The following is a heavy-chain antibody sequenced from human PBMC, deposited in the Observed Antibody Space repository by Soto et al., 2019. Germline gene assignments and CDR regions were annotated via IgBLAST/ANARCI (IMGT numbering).Heavy chain of an antibody. CDR3: ARGRTYYDILTGAYYYYGMDV. Sequence: VASVKVSCKASGGTFSSYAISWVRQAPGQGLEWMGGIIPIFGTANYAQKFQGRVTITADESTSTAYMELSSLRSEDTAVYYCARGRTYYDILTGAYYYYGMDVWGQGTTVTVSS. J-gene: IGHJ6*02. D-gene: IGHD3-9*01. V-gene: IGHV1-69*13. CDR2: IIPIFGTA. CDR1: GGTFSSYA.